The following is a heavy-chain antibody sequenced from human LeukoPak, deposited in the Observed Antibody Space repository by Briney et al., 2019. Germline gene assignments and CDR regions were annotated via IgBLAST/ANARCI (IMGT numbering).Heavy chain of an antibody. V-gene: IGHV5-51*06. CDR3: ATPYPREYCSSSACYFNY. Sequence: ESLKISCKASGYSFTDYWIGWVRQMPGEGLEWMGVIYPGDSDTRYSPSFEGQVTISADKSIRAASLEWSSLKASDTAMYYCATPYPREYCSSSACYFNYWGQGTLVTVSS. J-gene: IGHJ4*02. D-gene: IGHD2/OR15-2a*01. CDR2: IYPGDSDT. CDR1: GYSFTDYW.